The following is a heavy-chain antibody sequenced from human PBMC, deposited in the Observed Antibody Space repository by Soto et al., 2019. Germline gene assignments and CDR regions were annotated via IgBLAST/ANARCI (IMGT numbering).Heavy chain of an antibody. V-gene: IGHV1-3*01. D-gene: IGHD3-22*01. CDR1: GYTFTSYA. J-gene: IGHJ4*02. CDR3: AGTYYDSSGYYPGYFDY. Sequence: ASVKFSCTASGYTFTSYAMHWVRQAPGQRLEWMGWINAGNGNTKYSQKFQGRVTITRDTSASTAYMELSSLRSEDTAVYYCAGTYYDSSGYYPGYFDYWGQGTLVTVSS. CDR2: INAGNGNT.